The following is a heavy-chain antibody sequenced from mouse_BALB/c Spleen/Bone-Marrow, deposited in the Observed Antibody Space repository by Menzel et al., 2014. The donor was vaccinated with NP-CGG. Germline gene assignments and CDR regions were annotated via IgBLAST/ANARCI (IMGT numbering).Heavy chain of an antibody. CDR1: GFNIKDTY. Sequence: EVQLQQSGAELVKPGASVKLPCTASGFNIKDTYMHWVKQRPEQGLEWIGRIDPANGNTKYDPKFQGKATITADTSSNTAYLQLSSLTSEDTAVYYCAVYYYGSSLLACWGQGTLVTVSA. D-gene: IGHD1-1*01. V-gene: IGHV14-3*02. CDR3: AVYYYGSSLLAC. CDR2: IDPANGNT. J-gene: IGHJ3*01.